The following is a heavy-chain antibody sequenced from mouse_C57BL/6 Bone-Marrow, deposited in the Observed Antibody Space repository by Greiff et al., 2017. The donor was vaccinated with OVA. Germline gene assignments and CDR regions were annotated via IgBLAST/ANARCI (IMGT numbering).Heavy chain of an antibody. Sequence: VQLQQPGAELVKPGASVKLSCKASGYTFTSYWMHWVKQRPGQGLEWIGMIHPNSGSTNYNEKFKSKATLTVDKSSSTAYMQLSSLTSEDSAVYYCARGDFYYYGSSLYFDYWGQGTTLTVSS. CDR3: ARGDFYYYGSSLYFDY. J-gene: IGHJ2*01. CDR2: IHPNSGST. V-gene: IGHV1-64*01. D-gene: IGHD1-1*01. CDR1: GYTFTSYW.